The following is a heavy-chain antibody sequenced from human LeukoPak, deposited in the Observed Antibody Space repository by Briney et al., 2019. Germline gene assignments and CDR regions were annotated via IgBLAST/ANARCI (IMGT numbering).Heavy chain of an antibody. Sequence: ASVKVSCKASGYTFTGYYMHWVRQAPGRGLEWMGWINPNSGGTNYAQKFQGRVTMTRDTSISTAYMELSRLRSDDTAVYYCARGTPLRFLEWYLDYWGQGTLVTVSS. J-gene: IGHJ4*02. D-gene: IGHD3-3*01. V-gene: IGHV1-2*02. CDR2: INPNSGGT. CDR1: GYTFTGYY. CDR3: ARGTPLRFLEWYLDY.